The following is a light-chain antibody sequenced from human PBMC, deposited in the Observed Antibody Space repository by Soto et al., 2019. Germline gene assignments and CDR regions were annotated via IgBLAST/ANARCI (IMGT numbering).Light chain of an antibody. CDR2: DAS. V-gene: IGKV1-33*01. Sequence: DIQMTQSPASLSASVGDRVTITCQASQDISNYFNWYQQKPGKAHKXLIYDASNLETGVPSRFSGSGSGTDFTFTISSLQPEDIETYYCQQYDNLPITFGQGTRLEIK. J-gene: IGKJ5*01. CDR3: QQYDNLPIT. CDR1: QDISNY.